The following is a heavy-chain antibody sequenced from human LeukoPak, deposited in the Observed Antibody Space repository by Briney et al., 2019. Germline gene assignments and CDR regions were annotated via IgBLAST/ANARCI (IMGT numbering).Heavy chain of an antibody. Sequence: ASVKVSCKASGYTFTSYYMHWVRQAPAQGLEWMGIINTSGGSTSYAQKFQGRVTITRNTSISTAYMELSSLRSEDTAVYYCARGGDGVYNSYYMDVWGKGTTVTVSS. CDR2: INTSGGST. D-gene: IGHD3-10*01. CDR1: GYTFTSYY. V-gene: IGHV1-46*01. J-gene: IGHJ6*03. CDR3: ARGGDGVYNSYYMDV.